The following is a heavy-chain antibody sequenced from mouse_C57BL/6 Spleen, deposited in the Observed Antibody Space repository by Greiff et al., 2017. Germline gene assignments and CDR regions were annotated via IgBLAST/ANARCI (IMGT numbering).Heavy chain of an antibody. J-gene: IGHJ2*01. CDR1: GYTFTSYW. D-gene: IGHD1-1*01. CDR2: IDPSDSYT. CDR3: ARKRDYYGSSYDYFDY. V-gene: IGHV1-69*01. Sequence: QVQLQQPGAELVMPGASVKLSCKASGYTFTSYWMHWVKQRPGQGLEWIGEIDPSDSYTNSNQKFKGKSTLTVDKSSSTAYMQLSSLTSEDSAVYYCARKRDYYGSSYDYFDYWGQGTTLTVSS.